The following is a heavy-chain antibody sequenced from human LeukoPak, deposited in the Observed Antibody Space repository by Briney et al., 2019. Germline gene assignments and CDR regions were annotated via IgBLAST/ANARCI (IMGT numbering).Heavy chain of an antibody. CDR2: ISYDGSNK. V-gene: IGHV3-30*18. D-gene: IGHD4-23*01. J-gene: IGHJ5*02. CDR3: ANPRLYDGKSS. CDR1: GFTFSSYG. Sequence: GGSLRLSCAASGFTFSSYGMHWVRQAPGKGLEWVAVISYDGSNKYYADSVKGRFTISRDNSKNTLYLQMNSLRAEDTAVYYCANPRLYDGKSSWGQGTLVTVSS.